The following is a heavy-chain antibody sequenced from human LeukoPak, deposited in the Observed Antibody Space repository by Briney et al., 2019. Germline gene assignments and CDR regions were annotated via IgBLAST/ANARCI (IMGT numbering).Heavy chain of an antibody. CDR2: IWYDGSSK. V-gene: IGHV3-33*01. J-gene: IGHJ4*02. CDR3: VRDRGALQYFDY. CDR1: GFTFRNRG. Sequence: GRSLRLSCAASGFTFRNRGMHWIRQAPGKGLEWVAIIWYDGSSKYYAASVNGRFTISRDNSKNTLYLQMNSLRDDDTAVYYCVRDRGALQYFDYWGQGTLVTVSS. D-gene: IGHD2/OR15-2a*01.